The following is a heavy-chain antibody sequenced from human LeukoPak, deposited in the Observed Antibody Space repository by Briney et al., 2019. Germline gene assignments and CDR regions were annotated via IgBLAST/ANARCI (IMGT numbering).Heavy chain of an antibody. J-gene: IGHJ4*02. V-gene: IGHV4-31*03. CDR3: ARGPGVSPLDY. Sequence: SETLSLTCTVSGGSISSGGYSWSWIRQHPGKGLEWIGSIYYSGSTYYNPSLKSRVTISIDTSKNQFSLKLTSVTAADTAVYYCARGPGVSPLDYWGQGTLVTVSS. CDR1: GGSISSGGYS. CDR2: IYYSGST. D-gene: IGHD2-8*01.